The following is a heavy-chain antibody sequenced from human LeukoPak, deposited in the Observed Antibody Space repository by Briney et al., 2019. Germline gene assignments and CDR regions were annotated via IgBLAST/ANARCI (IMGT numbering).Heavy chain of an antibody. CDR2: IYRRGST. CDR3: ARHVQDLGIKV. J-gene: IGHJ6*02. CDR1: GASISSSDSY. V-gene: IGHV4-39*01. Sequence: SETLSLTCTVSGASISSSDSYWSWIRQPPGKGLEWIGSIYRRGSTSYNPFLKSRVTVSEDMSKNHFSLGLSSVTAADTAVYYCARHVQDLGIKVWGQGTTVTVSS.